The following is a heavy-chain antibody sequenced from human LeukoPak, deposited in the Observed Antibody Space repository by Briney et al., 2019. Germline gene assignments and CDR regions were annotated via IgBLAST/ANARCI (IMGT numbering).Heavy chain of an antibody. J-gene: IGHJ5*02. CDR2: FSYTGSA. D-gene: IGHD6-6*01. CDR1: GGSISSYY. CDR3: ARGLEYSSSTNWFDP. Sequence: PSETLSLTCTVSGGSISSYYWSWIQQPPGKGLEWIGYFSYTGSANYNPSLKSRVTISVDTSKNQFSLKLSSVTAADTAVYFCARGLEYSSSTNWFDPWGQGTLVIVSS. V-gene: IGHV4-59*08.